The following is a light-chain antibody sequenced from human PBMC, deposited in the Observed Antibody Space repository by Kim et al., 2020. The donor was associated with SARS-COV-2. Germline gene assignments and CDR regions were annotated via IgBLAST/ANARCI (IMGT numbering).Light chain of an antibody. CDR3: SSYTSSSTWV. J-gene: IGLJ3*02. Sequence: GLSITSSCTGTRSAIGVYNFVSWYQQHPGKAPKLMIYDVSKRPSGVFNRFSGSKSGNTASLTISGLQAEDEADYYCSSYTSSSTWVFGGGTQLTVL. V-gene: IGLV2-14*04. CDR2: DVS. CDR1: RSAIGVYNF.